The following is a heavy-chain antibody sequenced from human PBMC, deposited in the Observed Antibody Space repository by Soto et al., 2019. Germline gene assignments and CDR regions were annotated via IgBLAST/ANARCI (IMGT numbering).Heavy chain of an antibody. Sequence: PGGSRSLSSAASGFSFSIYSRTLVLQAPGKGLEWVSVISYNGGYTSYADSVKGRFTISRDNSKNTLYLQMNSLRVEDTAVYYCGRSSGSHTHHDYWGQGILVTVSS. V-gene: IGHV3-23*01. CDR3: GRSSGSHTHHDY. J-gene: IGHJ4*02. D-gene: IGHD1-26*01. CDR1: GFSFSIYS. CDR2: ISYNGGYT.